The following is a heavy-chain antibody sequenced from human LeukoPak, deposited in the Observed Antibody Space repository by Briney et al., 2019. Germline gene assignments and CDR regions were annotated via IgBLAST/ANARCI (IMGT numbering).Heavy chain of an antibody. V-gene: IGHV1-18*01. CDR2: ISSKKGNT. CDR3: VRGSGYNSFDY. J-gene: IGHJ4*02. CDR1: GHTFTNYG. D-gene: IGHD5-24*01. Sequence: ASVKVSCKASGHTFTNYGNSWVRQAPGQGLEWMGWISSKKGNTNYARNVQGRVTMTRDTSTSTAYIELRSLTSDDTAVYYCVRGSGYNSFDYWGQGTLVTVSS.